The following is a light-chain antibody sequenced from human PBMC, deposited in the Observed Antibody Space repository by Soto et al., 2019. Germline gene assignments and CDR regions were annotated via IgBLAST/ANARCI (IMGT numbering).Light chain of an antibody. Sequence: QPVLTQSPSASASLGASVKLTCTLSSGHSSYAIAWHQQQPEKGPRYLMNLNIDGSHSKGDGIPDRFSGSSSGAERYLTIPCLQSEDEADYYCQTWVTGIVVFGGGTQLTVL. CDR2: LNIDGSH. CDR1: SGHSSYA. V-gene: IGLV4-69*01. CDR3: QTWVTGIVV. J-gene: IGLJ2*01.